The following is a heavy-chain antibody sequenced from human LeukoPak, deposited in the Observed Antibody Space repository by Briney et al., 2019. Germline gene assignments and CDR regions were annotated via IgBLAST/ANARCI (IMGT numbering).Heavy chain of an antibody. CDR2: INHSGST. CDR3: ARGVWELLGLYNWFDP. CDR1: GGSISSSSYY. Sequence: PSGTLSLTCTVSGGSISSSSYYWSWIRQPPGKGLEWIGEINHSGSTNYNPSLKSRVTISVDTSKNQFSLKLSSVTAADTAVYYCARGVWELLGLYNWFDPWGQGTLVTVSS. D-gene: IGHD1-26*01. J-gene: IGHJ5*02. V-gene: IGHV4-39*07.